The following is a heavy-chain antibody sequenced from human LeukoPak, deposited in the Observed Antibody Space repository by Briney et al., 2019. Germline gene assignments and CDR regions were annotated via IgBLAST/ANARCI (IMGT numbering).Heavy chain of an antibody. V-gene: IGHV1-18*01. CDR2: ISAYNGNT. CDR1: GYTFTSYG. Sequence: ASVKVSCKASGYTFTSYGISWVRQAPGQGLEWMGWISAYNGNTNYAQKLQGRVTMTTDTSTSTAYMELRSQRSDDTAVYYCARVGPLGWAKGGYGMDVWGQGTTVTVSS. J-gene: IGHJ6*02. CDR3: ARVGPLGWAKGGYGMDV. D-gene: IGHD6-19*01.